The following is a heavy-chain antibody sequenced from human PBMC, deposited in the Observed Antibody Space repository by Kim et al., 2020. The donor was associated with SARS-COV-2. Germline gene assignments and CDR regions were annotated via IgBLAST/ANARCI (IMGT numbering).Heavy chain of an antibody. CDR3: AKLRGGYAYYGMDV. J-gene: IGHJ6*02. Sequence: GGSLRLSCGASGFTLWSQAMSWVRQAPGKGLEWVLSVSDSGDRIYYAGSVKGRFTISRDNSKNTLYLQMNSLRAEDSALYYCAKLRGGYAYYGMDVWGQGTTVTVSS. CDR1: GFTLWSQA. D-gene: IGHD5-12*01. CDR2: VSDSGDRI. V-gene: IGHV3-23*01.